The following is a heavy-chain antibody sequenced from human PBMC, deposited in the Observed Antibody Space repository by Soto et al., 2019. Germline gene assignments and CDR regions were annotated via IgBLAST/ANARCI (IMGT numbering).Heavy chain of an antibody. CDR1: CGSFSGYY. J-gene: IGHJ4*02. Sequence: SETLSLTCAVYCGSFSGYYWSWIRQPPGRGLEWIGEINHSGSTNYNPSLKSRVTISVDTSKNQFSLKLSSVTAADTAVYYCARGSDSSGYYYYTELDYWGQGTLVTVSS. CDR2: INHSGST. CDR3: ARGSDSSGYYYYTELDY. V-gene: IGHV4-34*01. D-gene: IGHD3-22*01.